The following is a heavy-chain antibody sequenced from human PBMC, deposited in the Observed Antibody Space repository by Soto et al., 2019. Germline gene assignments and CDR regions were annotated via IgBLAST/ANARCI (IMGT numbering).Heavy chain of an antibody. CDR1: GYTFIGHY. D-gene: IGHD3-9*01. J-gene: IGHJ3*02. V-gene: IGHV1-2*02. Sequence: ASVKVSCKASGYTFIGHYIHWVRQAPGQGLEWMGWINPNSGGTNYAQKFQGRVTMTRDTSISTAYLELSRLRSDATAVYYCARDSYYDILTGYSRNAFDIWGRGTMVTVSS. CDR2: INPNSGGT. CDR3: ARDSYYDILTGYSRNAFDI.